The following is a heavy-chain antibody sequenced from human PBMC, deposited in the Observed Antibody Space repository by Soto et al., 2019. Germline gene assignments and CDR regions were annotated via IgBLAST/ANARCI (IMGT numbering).Heavy chain of an antibody. J-gene: IGHJ2*01. CDR1: GFTFSSYA. CDR2: ISGNGGST. V-gene: IGHV3-64*01. Sequence: EVQLVEPGGGLVQPGGSLRLSCAASGFTFSSYAMHWVRQAPGKGLEYVSAISGNGGSTYYANSVKGRFTISRDNSKNTLYLQMSSLRAEDMAVYYGARRTPGWYFDLWGRGTLVTVSS. CDR3: ARRTPGWYFDL.